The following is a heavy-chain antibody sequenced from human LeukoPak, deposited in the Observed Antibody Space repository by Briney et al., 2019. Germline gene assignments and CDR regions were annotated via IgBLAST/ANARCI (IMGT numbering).Heavy chain of an antibody. D-gene: IGHD1-26*01. CDR3: ARCGRSLAVDY. V-gene: IGHV2-70*11. J-gene: IGHJ4*02. CDR2: IDRDDDK. Sequence: SGPTLVNPTQTLTLTCTFYGFSLSTRGMCMSWIRQPSVKALDWLARIDRDDDKYYSTSLKSRLTISKDTSKNQVVLTMTNMDPVDTATYYCARCGRSLAVDYWGQGTLVTVSA. CDR1: GFSLSTRGMC.